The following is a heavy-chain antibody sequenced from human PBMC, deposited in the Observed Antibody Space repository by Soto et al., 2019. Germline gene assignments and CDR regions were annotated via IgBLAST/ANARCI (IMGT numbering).Heavy chain of an antibody. CDR3: ARTQTVLWGSQRGGLDY. J-gene: IGHJ4*02. CDR1: GGSISSSNW. Sequence: SETLSLTCAVSGGSISSSNWWSWVHQPPGKGLEWIGEIYHSGSTNYNPSLKSRVTISVDKSKNQFSLKLSSVTAADTAVYYCARTQTVLWGSQRGGLDYWGQGTLVTVSS. D-gene: IGHD3-16*01. CDR2: IYHSGST. V-gene: IGHV4-4*02.